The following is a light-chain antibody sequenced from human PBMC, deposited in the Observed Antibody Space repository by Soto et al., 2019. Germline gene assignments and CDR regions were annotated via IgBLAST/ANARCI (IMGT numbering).Light chain of an antibody. CDR3: SSYTSSSTLV. CDR2: EVT. Sequence: QAASVSGSPGQSITISCTGTSHDVGAYDYVAWYQQHPGKAPKVMIYEVTNRPSGVSNRFSGSKSGNTASLTISGLQAEDEADYYCSSYTSSSTLVFGGGTKLTVL. CDR1: SHDVGAYDY. V-gene: IGLV2-14*01. J-gene: IGLJ3*02.